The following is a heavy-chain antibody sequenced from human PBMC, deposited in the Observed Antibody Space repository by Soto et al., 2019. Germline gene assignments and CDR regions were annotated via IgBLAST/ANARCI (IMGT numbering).Heavy chain of an antibody. CDR2: IYYTGTT. CDR3: GRRLTVVAHDAFDI. V-gene: IGHV4-39*01. J-gene: IGHJ3*02. D-gene: IGHD2-15*01. Sequence: QLQLQESGPGLVKPSETLSLTCTVSGGSISSNSAYWGWIRQPPGKGLEWIGSIYYTGTTHYNPSLNSPGTISVDQSKNQFSLKLSSVTAADTAVYYWGRRLTVVAHDAFDIWGQGTMVTVSS. CDR1: GGSISSNSAY.